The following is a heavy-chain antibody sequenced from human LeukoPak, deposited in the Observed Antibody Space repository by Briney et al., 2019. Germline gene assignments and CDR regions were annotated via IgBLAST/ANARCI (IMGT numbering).Heavy chain of an antibody. V-gene: IGHV3-21*04. CDR2: ISSSSSYI. CDR3: ARANPLWEYYFDY. D-gene: IGHD1-26*01. CDR1: GFTFSSYS. J-gene: IGHJ4*02. Sequence: GGSLRLSCAASGFTFSSYSMNWVRQAPGKGLEWVSSISSSSSYIYYADSVKGRFTISRDNAKNSLYLQMNSLRAEDTAVYYCARANPLWEYYFDYWGQGTLVTVSS.